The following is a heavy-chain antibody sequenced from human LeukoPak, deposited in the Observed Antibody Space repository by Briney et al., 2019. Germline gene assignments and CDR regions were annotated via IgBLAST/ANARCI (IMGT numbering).Heavy chain of an antibody. J-gene: IGHJ3*02. CDR1: GGTFSSYA. CDR2: IIPILGIA. D-gene: IGHD4-17*01. Sequence: GASVKVSCKASGGTFSSYAISWVRQAPGQGLEWMGRIIPILGIANYAQKFQGRVTITADKSTSTAYMELSSLRSEDTAVYYCARDPIYGDSDLGAFDIWGQGTMVTVSS. CDR3: ARDPIYGDSDLGAFDI. V-gene: IGHV1-69*04.